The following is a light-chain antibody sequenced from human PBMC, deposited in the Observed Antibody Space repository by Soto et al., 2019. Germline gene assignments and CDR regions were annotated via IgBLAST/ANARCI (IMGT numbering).Light chain of an antibody. V-gene: IGKV3-15*01. CDR1: QSVSSN. CDR2: SAS. CDR3: QQYNNWPPLT. Sequence: EIVMTQSPATLSVSPGERATLSCRASQSVSSNLAWYQQKPGQAPRLLIYSASTRATGIPARFSGSGSGTEFTLTISSLXSEDFAVYYCQQYNNWPPLTFGGGTKVDIK. J-gene: IGKJ4*01.